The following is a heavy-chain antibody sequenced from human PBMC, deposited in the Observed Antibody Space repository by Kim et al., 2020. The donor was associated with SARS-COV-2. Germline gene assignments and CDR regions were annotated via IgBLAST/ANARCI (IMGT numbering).Heavy chain of an antibody. D-gene: IGHD2-21*02. CDR3: ARPATASDYFDY. J-gene: IGHJ4*02. Sequence: RSRPSLEGQVTFSADKSISTAYLQWSSLKASDTAIYYCARPATASDYFDYWGQGTLVTVSS. V-gene: IGHV5-51*01.